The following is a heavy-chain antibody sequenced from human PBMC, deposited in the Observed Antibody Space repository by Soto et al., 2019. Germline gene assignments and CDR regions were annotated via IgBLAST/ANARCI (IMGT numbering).Heavy chain of an antibody. J-gene: IGHJ6*02. D-gene: IGHD3-22*01. CDR3: AREPANDITMILVVTPLGMDV. Sequence: ASVKVSCKASGYTFTSYGISWVRQAPGQGLEWMGWISAYNGNTNYAQKLQGRVTMTTDTSTSTAYMELRSLRSDDTAVYYCAREPANDITMILVVTPLGMDVCGQGTTVIVSS. CDR1: GYTFTSYG. CDR2: ISAYNGNT. V-gene: IGHV1-18*01.